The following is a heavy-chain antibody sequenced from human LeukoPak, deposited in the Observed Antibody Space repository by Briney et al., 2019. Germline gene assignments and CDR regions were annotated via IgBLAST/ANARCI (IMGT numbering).Heavy chain of an antibody. CDR2: MNPSGST. Sequence: SETLSLTCAVYSGSFSGYYWTWIRQTPGKGLEWIGEMNPSGSTNYNPSLKSRVTISVDTSKNQFSLKLSSVTAADTAVYYCARGRQDVTMIVVVMTAVSYYLDVWGKGTTVTVS. CDR3: ARGRQDVTMIVVVMTAVSYYLDV. CDR1: SGSFSGYY. J-gene: IGHJ6*03. D-gene: IGHD3-22*01. V-gene: IGHV4-34*01.